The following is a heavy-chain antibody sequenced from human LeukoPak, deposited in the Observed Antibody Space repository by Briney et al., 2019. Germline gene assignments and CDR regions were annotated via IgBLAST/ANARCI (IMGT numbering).Heavy chain of an antibody. D-gene: IGHD3-3*01. Sequence: SETLSLTCTVSGYSISSGYYWGWIRPPPGKGLEWIGSIYHSGSTYYNPSLKSRVTISVDTSKNQFSLKLSSVTAADTAVYYCARVGEWNYYYYYYMDVWGKGTTVTVSS. CDR3: ARVGEWNYYYYYYMDV. CDR2: IYHSGST. CDR1: GYSISSGYY. V-gene: IGHV4-38-2*02. J-gene: IGHJ6*03.